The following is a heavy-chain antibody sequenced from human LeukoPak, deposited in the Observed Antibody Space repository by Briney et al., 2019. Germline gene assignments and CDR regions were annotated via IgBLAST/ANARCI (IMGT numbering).Heavy chain of an antibody. J-gene: IGHJ4*02. CDR2: ISSSSSYI. D-gene: IGHD3-10*01. V-gene: IGHV3-21*01. Sequence: GGSLRLSCAASGFTFSSYSMNWVRQAPGKGLEWVSYISSSSSYIYYADSVKGRFTISRDNAKNSLYLKMNSLRAEDTAVYYCARGIPWTMVRGVPLNYFDYWGQGTLVTVSS. CDR3: ARGIPWTMVRGVPLNYFDY. CDR1: GFTFSSYS.